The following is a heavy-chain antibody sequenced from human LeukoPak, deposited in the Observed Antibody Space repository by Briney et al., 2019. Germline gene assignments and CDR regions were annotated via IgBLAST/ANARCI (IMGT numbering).Heavy chain of an antibody. CDR1: GFTFSPYT. V-gene: IGHV3-48*04. CDR3: ATGNYHAFDI. J-gene: IGHJ3*02. Sequence: GGSLRLSCAASGFTFSPYTMHWFRQPPGKGLEWVSYINTGSTTIYYADSVKGRFTISRDNAKNTLYLQMDSLRAEDTAVYYCATGNYHAFDIWGQGTMVTVSS. D-gene: IGHD1-7*01. CDR2: INTGSTTI.